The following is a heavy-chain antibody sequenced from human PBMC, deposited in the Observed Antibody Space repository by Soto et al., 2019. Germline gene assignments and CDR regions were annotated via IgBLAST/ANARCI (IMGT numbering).Heavy chain of an antibody. CDR2: IKSKTDGGTT. D-gene: IGHD2-21*02. Sequence: EVQLVESGGGLVKPGGSLRLSCAASGFTFSNAWMNWVRQAPGKGLEWVGRIKSKTDGGTTDYAAPVKGRFTISRDDSXNTLYLQMNSLKTEDTAVYYCTTDSYCGGDCPFDYWGQGTLVTVSS. CDR3: TTDSYCGGDCPFDY. CDR1: GFTFSNAW. J-gene: IGHJ4*02. V-gene: IGHV3-15*07.